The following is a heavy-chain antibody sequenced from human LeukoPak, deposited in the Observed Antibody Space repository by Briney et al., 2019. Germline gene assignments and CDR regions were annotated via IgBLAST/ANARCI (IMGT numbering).Heavy chain of an antibody. Sequence: SETLSLTCTVSGGSISSYYWSWIRQPPGKGLEWIGYISYSGSTNFNPSLKSRVTISVDTSKNQFSLKLSSVTAADTDVYYCAREGTAGTNLNWFDPWGQGTLVTVSS. V-gene: IGHV4-59*01. CDR3: AREGTAGTNLNWFDP. CDR1: GGSISSYY. CDR2: ISYSGST. D-gene: IGHD1-1*01. J-gene: IGHJ5*02.